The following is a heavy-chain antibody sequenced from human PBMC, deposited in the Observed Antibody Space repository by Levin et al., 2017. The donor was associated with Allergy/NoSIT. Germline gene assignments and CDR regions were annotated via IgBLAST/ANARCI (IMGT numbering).Heavy chain of an antibody. Sequence: GESLKISCAASGLTFEKYGIHWVRQVPGKGLEWVTFISFDGTNKNYADPVKGRFTISRDNSQNTVFLQMNSLRSEDTAIFYCAAPWGAMIFASPGYWRQGSLVTVSP. CDR1: GLTFEKYG. CDR3: AAPWGAMIFASPGY. J-gene: IGHJ4*02. D-gene: IGHD3/OR15-3a*01. V-gene: IGHV3-30-3*01. CDR2: ISFDGTNK.